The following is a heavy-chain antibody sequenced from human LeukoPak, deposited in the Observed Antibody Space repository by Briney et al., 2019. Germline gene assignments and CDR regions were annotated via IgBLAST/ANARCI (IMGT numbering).Heavy chain of an antibody. CDR3: ARTGRNAANDY. CDR1: DYSISSGYY. CDR2: IYHTEIT. J-gene: IGHJ4*02. Sequence: SETLSLTCSVSDYSISSGYYWGWLRQPPGKGLEWIGNIYHTEITFYNPSLKSRVTISVDTSKNQFSLRLSSSTAADTALYYCARTGRNAANDYWGQGTLVTVSS. D-gene: IGHD1-1*01. V-gene: IGHV4-38-2*01.